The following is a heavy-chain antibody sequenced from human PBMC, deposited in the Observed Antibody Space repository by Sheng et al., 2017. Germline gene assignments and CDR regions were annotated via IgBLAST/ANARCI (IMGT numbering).Heavy chain of an antibody. CDR3: ARGRRPLRQQIVLSPGAPTGRYAFVY. CDR2: INHSGST. D-gene: IGHD2-8*01. CDR1: GGSFSDYY. Sequence: QVQLQQWGAGLLKPSETLSLTCVVYGGSFSDYYWTWIHQPPGKGLEWIGEINHSGSTNYNPSLKSRVTISVDTSKNQFSLKLSSVAAADTALYYCARGRRPLRQQIVLSPGAPTGRYAFVYLGPGD. J-gene: IGHJ3*02. V-gene: IGHV4-34*01.